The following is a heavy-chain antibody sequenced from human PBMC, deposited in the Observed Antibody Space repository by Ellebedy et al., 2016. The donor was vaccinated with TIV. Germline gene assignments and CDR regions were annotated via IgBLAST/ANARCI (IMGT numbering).Heavy chain of an antibody. D-gene: IGHD3-22*01. Sequence: ASVKVSCKASGDTFTSYYMYWVRQAAGQGLEWMGIINPSGGSSNYAQKFQGRVTMTRDTSTSTVYMELSSLRSEDTAVYYCARGDKYYYDSSGYYYTYWGQGTLVTVSS. CDR3: ARGDKYYYDSSGYYYTY. CDR2: INPSGGSS. CDR1: GDTFTSYY. V-gene: IGHV1-46*01. J-gene: IGHJ4*02.